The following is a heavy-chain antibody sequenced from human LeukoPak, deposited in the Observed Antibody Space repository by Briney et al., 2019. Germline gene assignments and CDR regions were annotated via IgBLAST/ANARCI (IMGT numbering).Heavy chain of an antibody. CDR2: IIPIFGTA. J-gene: IGHJ6*02. CDR1: GGTFSSYA. CDR3: AITPTVTTTSDDYYYYGMDV. Sequence: ASVKVSCKASGGTFSSYAISWVRQAPGQGLEWMGGIIPIFGTANYAQKFQGRVTITADESTSTAYMELSSLRSEDTAVYYCAITPTVTTTSDDYYYYGMDVWGQGTAVTVSS. D-gene: IGHD4-17*01. V-gene: IGHV1-69*13.